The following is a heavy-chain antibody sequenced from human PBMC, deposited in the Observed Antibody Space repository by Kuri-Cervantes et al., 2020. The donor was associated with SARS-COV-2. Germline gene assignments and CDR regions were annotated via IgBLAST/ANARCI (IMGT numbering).Heavy chain of an antibody. V-gene: IGHV1-2*04. J-gene: IGHJ6*02. D-gene: IGHD2-2*01. CDR1: GGTFSSYA. CDR2: INPNSGGT. Sequence: ASVKVSCKASGGTFSSYAISWVRQAPGQGLEWMGWINPNSGGTNYAQKFQGWVTMTRDTSISTAYMELSRLRSDDTAVYYCARDLIVVVPAADYYYGMDVWGPGTMVTVSS. CDR3: ARDLIVVVPAADYYYGMDV.